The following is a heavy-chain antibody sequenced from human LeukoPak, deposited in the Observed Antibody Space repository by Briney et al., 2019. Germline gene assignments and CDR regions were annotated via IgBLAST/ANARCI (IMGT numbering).Heavy chain of an antibody. V-gene: IGHV4-59*01. Sequence: PSETLSLTCTVSGGSISSYYWSWIRQPPGKVLEWIGYIYYSGSTNYNPSLKSRVTISVDTSKNQFSLKLSSVTAADTAVYYCASNNDYGDYGDNWFDPWGQGTLVTVSS. CDR2: IYYSGST. D-gene: IGHD4-17*01. J-gene: IGHJ5*02. CDR1: GGSISSYY. CDR3: ASNNDYGDYGDNWFDP.